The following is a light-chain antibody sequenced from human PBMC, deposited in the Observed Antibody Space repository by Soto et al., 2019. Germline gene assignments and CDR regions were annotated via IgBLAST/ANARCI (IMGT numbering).Light chain of an antibody. CDR1: QSISSY. CDR3: QQSYSTPPLT. CDR2: AAS. Sequence: DIQMTQSPSSLSASVGDRVTITCRASQSISSYLNWYRQKPGKAPKLLIYAASSLQSGGPSRFSGSGSVTDFTLTISSLQPEDFATYYCQQSYSTPPLTFGGGTKVEIK. V-gene: IGKV1-39*01. J-gene: IGKJ4*01.